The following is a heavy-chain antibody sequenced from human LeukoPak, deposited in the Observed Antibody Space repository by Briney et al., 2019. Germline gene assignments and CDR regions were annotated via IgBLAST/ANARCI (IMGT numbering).Heavy chain of an antibody. CDR1: VFTFSSYW. CDR2: IKQDGSEK. Sequence: GGSLRLSCAASVFTFSSYWMSWVRQAPGKGLEWVASIKQDGSEKYYVDSVKGRFTISRDNAKNSLYLQMNSLRAEDTAVYYCARDRFVDYWGQGTLVTVSS. CDR3: ARDRFVDY. V-gene: IGHV3-7*01. J-gene: IGHJ4*02.